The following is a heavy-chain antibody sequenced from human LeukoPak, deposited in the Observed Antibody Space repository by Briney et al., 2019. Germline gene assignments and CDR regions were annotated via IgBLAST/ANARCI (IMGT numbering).Heavy chain of an antibody. Sequence: GGSLRLSCAASGFTVSSNYMSWVRQAPGKGLEWVSAISGSGGSTYYADSVKGRFTISRDNSKNTLYLQMNSLRAEDTAVYYCAKVGSGWSPTRFDYWGQGTLVTVSS. CDR3: AKVGSGWSPTRFDY. D-gene: IGHD6-19*01. J-gene: IGHJ4*02. CDR1: GFTVSSNY. CDR2: ISGSGGST. V-gene: IGHV3-23*01.